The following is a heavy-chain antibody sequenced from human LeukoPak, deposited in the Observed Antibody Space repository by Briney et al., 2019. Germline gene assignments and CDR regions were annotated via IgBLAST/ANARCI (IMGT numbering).Heavy chain of an antibody. J-gene: IGHJ4*02. V-gene: IGHV3-23*01. Sequence: GGSLRLSCAASGFTFSSYAMSWVRQAPGKGLEWVSAISGSGVSTYYADSVKGRFTISRDNSKNTLYLQMNSLRAEDTAVYYCAKDLPITMVRGVNFDYWGQGTLVTVSS. CDR2: ISGSGVST. CDR1: GFTFSSYA. D-gene: IGHD3-10*01. CDR3: AKDLPITMVRGVNFDY.